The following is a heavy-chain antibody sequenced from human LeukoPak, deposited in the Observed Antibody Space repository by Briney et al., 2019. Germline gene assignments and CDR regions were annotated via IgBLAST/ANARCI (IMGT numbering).Heavy chain of an antibody. Sequence: SETLSLTCAVYGGSFGGYYWTWIRQPPGKGPEWIGEINHSESTNYNPSLKRRAIMSVDTAKNQFSLRLNSVSAADTAVYYCARGGYFDSSGYPKPLDYWGQGTLVTVSS. CDR1: GGSFGGYY. D-gene: IGHD3-22*01. CDR2: INHSEST. V-gene: IGHV4-34*01. CDR3: ARGGYFDSSGYPKPLDY. J-gene: IGHJ4*02.